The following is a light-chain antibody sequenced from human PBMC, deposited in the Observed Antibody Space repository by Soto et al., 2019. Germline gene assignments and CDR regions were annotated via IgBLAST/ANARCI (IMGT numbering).Light chain of an antibody. CDR1: QSISAW. J-gene: IGKJ1*01. V-gene: IGKV1-39*01. Sequence: GHGVTLTCRASQSISAWLAWYQQKPGKAPKLLIFAASSLQSGVPSRFSGSGSGTDFTLTISSLQPEDFATYYCQQSYSSLWTFGQGAKWIS. CDR3: QQSYSSLWT. CDR2: AAS.